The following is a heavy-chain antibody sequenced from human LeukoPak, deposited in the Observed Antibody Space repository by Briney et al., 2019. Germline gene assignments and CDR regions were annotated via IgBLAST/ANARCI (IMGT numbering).Heavy chain of an antibody. CDR1: GFTVSSHY. V-gene: IGHV3-66*02. J-gene: IGHJ3*02. Sequence: PGGSLRLPCAASGFTVSSHYMSWVRQAPGKGLEWVSVIHSGGSTYHADSVKGRFTISRDSSKNTVYLQMNSMRVEDTAVYYCASLAGDIWGQGTMVTVSS. D-gene: IGHD6-19*01. CDR3: ASLAGDI. CDR2: IHSGGST.